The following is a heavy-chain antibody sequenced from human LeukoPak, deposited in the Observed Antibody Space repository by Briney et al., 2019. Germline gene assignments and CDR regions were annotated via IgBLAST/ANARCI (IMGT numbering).Heavy chain of an antibody. J-gene: IGHJ4*02. V-gene: IGHV3-23*01. CDR3: VRERDRGIEVADDFDY. CDR2: INDRGGYR. Sequence: GGSLRLSCAASGFTFSMYSMAWVRQAPGKGLEWVSVINDRGGYRQDADSVKGWFTISRDNSQNTLFLQMNSLRAEDTAVYYCVRERDRGIEVADDFDYWGQGTLVTVSS. D-gene: IGHD6-19*01. CDR1: GFTFSMYS.